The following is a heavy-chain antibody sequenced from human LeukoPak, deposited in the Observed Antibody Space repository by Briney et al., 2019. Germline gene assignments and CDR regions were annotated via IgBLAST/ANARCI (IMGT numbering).Heavy chain of an antibody. Sequence: SVKVSCKAFGYTFTGYYMHWVRQAPGQGLEWMGWINPNSGGTNSAQKFQGRVTMTGDTSISTAYMELSRLTSDDTAVYYCARGKDWGPYWGQGTLVTVSS. CDR3: ARGKDWGPY. CDR2: INPNSGGT. V-gene: IGHV1-2*02. J-gene: IGHJ4*02. CDR1: GYTFTGYY. D-gene: IGHD7-27*01.